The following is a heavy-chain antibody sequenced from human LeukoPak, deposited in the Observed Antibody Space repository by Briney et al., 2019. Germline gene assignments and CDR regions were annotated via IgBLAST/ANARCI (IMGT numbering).Heavy chain of an antibody. CDR2: IGSSGRAI. CDR3: ANPQSRGYDYLDY. J-gene: IGHJ4*02. CDR1: GFTFSSYE. D-gene: IGHD5-12*01. Sequence: PGGSLRLSCAASGFTFSSYEMNWVRQAPGKGLEWVSYIGSSGRAIFYADSVKGRFTISRDNSRNTLYLQMSSLRGDDTAVYYCANPQSRGYDYLDYWGQGTLVTVSS. V-gene: IGHV3-48*03.